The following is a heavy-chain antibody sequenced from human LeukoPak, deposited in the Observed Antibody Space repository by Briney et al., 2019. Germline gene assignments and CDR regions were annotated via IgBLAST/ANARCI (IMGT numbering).Heavy chain of an antibody. V-gene: IGHV3-66*02. J-gene: IGHJ4*02. D-gene: IGHD6-6*01. CDR1: GFTVSNNY. CDR2: IYSGGST. CDR3: ATEYSSSSFDY. Sequence: GGSLRLSCAATGFTVSNNYMSWVRQAPGKGLEWVSVIYSGGSTYYADSVKGRFTISRDNSKNTLYLQMNSLRAEDTAVCYCATEYSSSSFDYWGQGTLVTVSP.